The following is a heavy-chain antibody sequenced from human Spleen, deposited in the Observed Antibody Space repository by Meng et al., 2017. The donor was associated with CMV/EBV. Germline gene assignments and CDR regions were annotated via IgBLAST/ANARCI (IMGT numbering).Heavy chain of an antibody. CDR1: GGTFSSYA. CDR2: IIPIFGTA. D-gene: IGHD6-13*01. CDR3: ARDGRIAAAEGGWFDP. V-gene: IGHV1-69*05. J-gene: IGHJ5*02. Sequence: SVKVSCKASGGTFSSYAISWVRQAPGQGLEWMGGIIPIFGTANYAQKFQGRVTITTDESTSTVYMELSSLRSEDTAVYYCARDGRIAAAEGGWFDPWGQGTLVTVSS.